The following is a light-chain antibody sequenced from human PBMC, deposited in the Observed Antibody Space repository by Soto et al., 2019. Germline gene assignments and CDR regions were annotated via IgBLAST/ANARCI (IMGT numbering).Light chain of an antibody. CDR3: QSSDSRLSGSGVT. CDR2: DNN. J-gene: IGLJ2*01. V-gene: IGLV1-40*01. CDR1: SSNIGAGYD. Sequence: QLVLTQPPSVSGAPGQRVTISCTGSSSNIGAGYDVHWYQQLPGTAPKLLIFDNNNRPSGVPDRFSGSKYGTSASLAITGLHAEDEADYYCQSSDSRLSGSGVTFGGGTKLTVL.